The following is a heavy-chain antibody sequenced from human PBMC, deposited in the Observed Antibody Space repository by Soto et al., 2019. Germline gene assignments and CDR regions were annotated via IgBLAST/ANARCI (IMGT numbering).Heavy chain of an antibody. CDR1: GFTFRNYW. Sequence: EVQLVESGGGLVQPGGSLRLSCAGSGFTFRNYWMHWVRQAPGKGLEWVSRIDHDGPTDYADSVRGRFTISRDNAENTLYMKMNSLRPDDTAVYYCVRDSDGDYWGQGTLVTVSS. CDR3: VRDSDGDY. CDR2: IDHDGPT. J-gene: IGHJ4*02. V-gene: IGHV3-74*01. D-gene: IGHD1-26*01.